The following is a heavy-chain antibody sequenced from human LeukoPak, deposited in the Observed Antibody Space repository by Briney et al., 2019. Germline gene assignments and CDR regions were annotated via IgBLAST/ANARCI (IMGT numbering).Heavy chain of an antibody. CDR3: ARDCCGEWYYFDY. J-gene: IGHJ4*02. Sequence: GRSLRLSCAASGFTFSSYTMHWVRQAPGKGLEWVAVISYDGSNKYYADSVKGRFTISRDNSKNTVYLQVNSLRGEDTAVYYCARDCCGEWYYFDYWGQGTLVTVSS. CDR2: ISYDGSNK. CDR1: GFTFSSYT. V-gene: IGHV3-30-3*01. D-gene: IGHD3-10*01.